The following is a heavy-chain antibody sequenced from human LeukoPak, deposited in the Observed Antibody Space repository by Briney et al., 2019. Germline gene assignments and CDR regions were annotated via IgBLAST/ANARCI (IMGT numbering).Heavy chain of an antibody. CDR2: INPNSGGT. CDR3: ARVLLWFGETSENWFDP. CDR1: GYTFTGYY. Sequence: VKVSCKASGYTFTGYYMHWVRQAPGQGLEWMGRINPNSGGTNYAQKFQGRVTMTRDTSISTAYMELSRLRSDDTAVYYCARVLLWFGETSENWFDPWGQGTLVTVSS. D-gene: IGHD3-10*01. J-gene: IGHJ5*02. V-gene: IGHV1-2*06.